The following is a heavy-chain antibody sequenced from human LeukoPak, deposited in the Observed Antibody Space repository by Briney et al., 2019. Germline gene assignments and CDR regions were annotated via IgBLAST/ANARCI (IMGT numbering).Heavy chain of an antibody. Sequence: PSETLSLTCTVSGGSISSYYWSWIRQPAGKGLEWIGRIYTSGSTNYNPSLKSRVTMSVDTSKNQFSLKLSSVTAADTAVYYCARATSSSWHYYYYYYMDVWGNGTTVTVSS. D-gene: IGHD6-13*01. CDR2: IYTSGST. CDR1: GGSISSYY. J-gene: IGHJ6*03. V-gene: IGHV4-4*07. CDR3: ARATSSSWHYYYYYYMDV.